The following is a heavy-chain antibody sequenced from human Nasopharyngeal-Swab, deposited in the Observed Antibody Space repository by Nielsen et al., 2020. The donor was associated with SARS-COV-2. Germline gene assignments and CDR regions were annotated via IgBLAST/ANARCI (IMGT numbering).Heavy chain of an antibody. D-gene: IGHD5-12*01. CDR3: ARPRGYSGSSDAFDI. CDR1: EFTLANYW. CDR2: IHPGDSDT. J-gene: IGHJ3*02. V-gene: IGHV5-51*01. Sequence: GESLKISCVGSEFTLANYWIAWVRQLPGKGLESMGIIHPGDSDTRYSPSFQGQVTISADKSITTAYLQWSSLKASDTAMYYCARPRGYSGSSDAFDIWGQGTMVTVSS.